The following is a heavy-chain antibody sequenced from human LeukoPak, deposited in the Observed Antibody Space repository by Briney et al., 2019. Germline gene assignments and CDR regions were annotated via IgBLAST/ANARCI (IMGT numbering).Heavy chain of an antibody. V-gene: IGHV3-7*01. J-gene: IGHJ6*03. CDR1: GFTFSSYW. Sequence: GGSLRLSCAASGFTFSSYWMSWVRQAPGKGLEWVANIKQDGSEKYYVDSVKGRFTISRDNAKNSLYLQMNSLRAEDTAVYYCARAATSLGYYYYMDVWGKGTTVTISS. CDR2: IKQDGSEK. CDR3: ARAATSLGYYYYMDV. D-gene: IGHD3-16*01.